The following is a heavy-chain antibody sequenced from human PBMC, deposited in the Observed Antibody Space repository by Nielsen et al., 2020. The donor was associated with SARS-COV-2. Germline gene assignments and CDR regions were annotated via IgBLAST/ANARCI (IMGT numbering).Heavy chain of an antibody. CDR2: MSYDGSDK. D-gene: IGHD3-16*01. Sequence: GESLKISCAASGFTFSNYGMHWVRQAPGKGLDWVAVMSYDGSDKYYGDSVKGRFTISRDNSKNTLFLHMSGLRADDTALYYCAKAGGKNAGGIIDYWGPGTLVTVSS. V-gene: IGHV3-30*18. J-gene: IGHJ4*02. CDR3: AKAGGKNAGGIIDY. CDR1: GFTFSNYG.